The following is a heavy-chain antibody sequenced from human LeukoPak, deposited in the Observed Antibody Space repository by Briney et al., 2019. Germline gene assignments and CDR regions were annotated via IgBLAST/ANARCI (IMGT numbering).Heavy chain of an antibody. D-gene: IGHD3-22*01. CDR3: TTDPPATYYYDSSGYPSDY. Sequence: PGGSLRLSCAASGFTFSSYAMSWVRQAPGKGLEWVGRIKSKTDGGTTDYAAPVKGRFTISRDDSKNTLYLQMNSLKTEDTAVYYCTTDPPATYYYDSSGYPSDYWGQGTLVTVSS. J-gene: IGHJ4*02. V-gene: IGHV3-15*01. CDR2: IKSKTDGGTT. CDR1: GFTFSSYA.